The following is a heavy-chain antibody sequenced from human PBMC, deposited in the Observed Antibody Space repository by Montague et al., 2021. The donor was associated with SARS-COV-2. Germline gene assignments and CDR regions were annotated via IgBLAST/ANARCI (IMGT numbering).Heavy chain of an antibody. J-gene: IGHJ4*02. CDR2: IYYSGST. V-gene: IGHV4-39*01. Sequence: SETQSLTCTVSGGSISSSSYYWGWIRQPPGKGLEWIGSIYYSGSTYYNPSLKSRVTISVDTSKNQFSLKLSSVTAADTAVYYCARHGKTRIAMIVVVIGYSDYWGQGTMVTVSS. D-gene: IGHD3-22*01. CDR1: GGSISSSSYY. CDR3: ARHGKTRIAMIVVVIGYSDY.